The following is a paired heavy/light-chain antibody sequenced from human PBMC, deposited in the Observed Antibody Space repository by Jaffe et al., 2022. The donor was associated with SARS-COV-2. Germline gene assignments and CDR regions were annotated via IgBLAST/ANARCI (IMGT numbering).Heavy chain of an antibody. CDR1: GGSISNNIYY. Sequence: QVQLQESGPGLVKPSETLSLTCTVSGGSISNNIYYWGWIRQPPGKGLEWIGSIYYSGSTYYNASLESRVTISVDTFKNQFSLKLTSVTAADTAVYYCARYGSAIGDCNRSSCYRSFDSWGQGTLVTVSS. D-gene: IGHD2-2*02. CDR3: ARYGSAIGDCNRSSCYRSFDS. J-gene: IGHJ5*01. CDR2: IYYSGST. V-gene: IGHV4-39*01.
Light chain of an antibody. V-gene: IGKV2-24*01. Sequence: DIVLTQTPLSSPVTLGQPASISCRSSQSLVHSDGNIYLSWLQQRPGQPPRLLIYRISDRFSGVPDRFSGSGAGTDFTLKISRVEAEDVGVYYCMQATQLPYTFGQGTKLEIK. CDR3: MQATQLPYT. CDR2: RIS. J-gene: IGKJ2*01. CDR1: QSLVHSDGNIY.